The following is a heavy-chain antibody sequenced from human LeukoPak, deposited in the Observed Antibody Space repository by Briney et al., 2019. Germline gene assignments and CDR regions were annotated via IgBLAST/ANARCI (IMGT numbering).Heavy chain of an antibody. CDR1: GFTFSTYA. CDR2: ISAGVDRT. CDR3: AKTPYDYVWGSYRPPGAFDI. V-gene: IGHV3-23*01. J-gene: IGHJ3*02. D-gene: IGHD3-16*02. Sequence: GGSLRLSCAASGFTFSTYAMTWVRQAPGKGLEGVSGISAGVDRTYYADSVKGRFTISRDNSKDQLYLQMTRLRAEDTAVYYCAKTPYDYVWGSYRPPGAFDIWGQGTMVTVSS.